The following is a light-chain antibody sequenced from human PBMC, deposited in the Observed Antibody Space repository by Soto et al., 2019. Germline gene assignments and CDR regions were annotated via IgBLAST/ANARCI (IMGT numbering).Light chain of an antibody. CDR1: QSISSY. CDR3: QQSYSVPWT. V-gene: IGKV1-39*01. CDR2: GTS. J-gene: IGKJ1*01. Sequence: DIQMTQSPSSLSASVGDRVTITCRASQSISSYLNWYQHKTGKAPKVLIYGTSSLQSGVPSRFSGSGSGTDFTLTISSLQPEDFATYYCQQSYSVPWTFGQGTTVDLK.